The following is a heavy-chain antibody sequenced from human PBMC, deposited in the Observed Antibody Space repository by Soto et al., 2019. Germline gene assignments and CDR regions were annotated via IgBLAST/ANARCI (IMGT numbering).Heavy chain of an antibody. V-gene: IGHV4-30-2*01. Sequence: SGTLSLTCTVSGASITVGGYSWSWIRQTPGKGLEWIGYINHLETTFYNPSFESRLTLSIDRAKNQFSLKLHSMSAADRAVYFCARGGGSDSFDYWGQGILVTVSS. CDR1: GASITVGGYS. CDR2: INHLETT. CDR3: ARGGGSDSFDY. J-gene: IGHJ4*02. D-gene: IGHD1-26*01.